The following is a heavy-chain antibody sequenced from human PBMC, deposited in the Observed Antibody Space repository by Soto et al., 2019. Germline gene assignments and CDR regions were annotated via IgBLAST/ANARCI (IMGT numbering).Heavy chain of an antibody. CDR1: GYTFTGYY. Sequence: ASVKVSCKASGYTFTGYYMHWVRQAPGQGLEWMGWINPNSGGTNYAQKFQGWVTMTRDTSISTAYMELSRLRSDDTAVYYCARGSHSGYSSGRLDPWGQGTLVTVSS. CDR3: ARGSHSGYSSGRLDP. J-gene: IGHJ5*02. D-gene: IGHD6-19*01. CDR2: INPNSGGT. V-gene: IGHV1-2*04.